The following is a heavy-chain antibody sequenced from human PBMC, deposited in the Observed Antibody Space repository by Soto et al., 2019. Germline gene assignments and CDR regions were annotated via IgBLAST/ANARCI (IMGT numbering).Heavy chain of an antibody. Sequence: EVQLVESGGGLVKPGGSLRLSCAASGFTFSSYSMNWVRQAPGKGLEWVSSISSSSSYIYYADSVKGRFTIYRDNAKNSLYLQMNRLRAEDTAVYYCARDGWFGELLHDAFDIWGQGTMVTVSS. CDR1: GFTFSSYS. V-gene: IGHV3-21*01. J-gene: IGHJ3*02. CDR3: ARDGWFGELLHDAFDI. D-gene: IGHD3-10*01. CDR2: ISSSSSYI.